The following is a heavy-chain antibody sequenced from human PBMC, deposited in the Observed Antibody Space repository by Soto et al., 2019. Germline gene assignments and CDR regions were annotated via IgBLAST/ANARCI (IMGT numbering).Heavy chain of an antibody. CDR3: ARDKSLRYDYVWGSYRYTYFDY. Sequence: QVQLVQSGAEVKKPGSSVKVSCKASGGTFSSYAISWVRQAPGQGLEWMGGIIPIFGTANYAQKFQGRVTITADESTSTAYMELSSLISEDTAVYYCARDKSLRYDYVWGSYRYTYFDYWGQGTLVTVSS. D-gene: IGHD3-16*02. V-gene: IGHV1-69*01. CDR1: GGTFSSYA. CDR2: IIPIFGTA. J-gene: IGHJ4*02.